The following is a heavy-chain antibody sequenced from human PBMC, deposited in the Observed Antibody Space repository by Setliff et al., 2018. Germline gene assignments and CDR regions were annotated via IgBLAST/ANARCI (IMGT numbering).Heavy chain of an antibody. J-gene: IGHJ4*02. V-gene: IGHV1-18*01. D-gene: IGHD3-3*01. CDR2: IGGHNDDP. CDR3: ARSWRAGALNHFDY. CDR1: GYPFNNYG. Sequence: ASVKVSCKASGYPFNNYGISRLRQTPGQGLEWMGWIGGHNDDPLFAQKFQGRVTMTTDTPTTTAYMELKSLRSDDTAVYYCARSWRAGALNHFDYWGQGSRVTVSS.